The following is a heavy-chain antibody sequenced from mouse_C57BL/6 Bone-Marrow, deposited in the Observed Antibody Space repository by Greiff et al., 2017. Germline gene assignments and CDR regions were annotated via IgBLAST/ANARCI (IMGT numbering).Heavy chain of an antibody. CDR1: GYAFTNYL. D-gene: IGHD4-1*01. V-gene: IGHV1-54*01. CDR3: ARQDWDVVDY. J-gene: IGHJ2*01. CDR2: INPGSGGT. Sequence: VQLQQSGAELVRPGTSVKVSCKASGYAFTNYLIEWVKQRPGQGLEWIGVINPGSGGTNYNEKFKGKATLTADKSSSTAYMQLSSLTSEDSAVYFSARQDWDVVDYWGQGTTLTVSS.